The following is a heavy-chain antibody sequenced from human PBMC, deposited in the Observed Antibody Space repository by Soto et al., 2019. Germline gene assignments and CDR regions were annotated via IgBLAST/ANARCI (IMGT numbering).Heavy chain of an antibody. CDR1: GFTFSSYG. CDR3: ARDGYCSSTSCNQNYYYYYGMDV. J-gene: IGHJ6*02. Sequence: QVQLVESGGGVVQPGRSLRLSCAASGFTFSSYGMHWVRQAPGKGLEWVAVIWYDGSNKYYADSVKGRFTISRDNSKNTLYLQMNSLRAEDTAVYYCARDGYCSSTSCNQNYYYYYGMDVWGQGTTVTVSS. CDR2: IWYDGSNK. D-gene: IGHD2-2*03. V-gene: IGHV3-33*01.